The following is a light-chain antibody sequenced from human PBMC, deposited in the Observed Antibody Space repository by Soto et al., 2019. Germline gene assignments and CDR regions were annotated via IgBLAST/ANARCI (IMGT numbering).Light chain of an antibody. CDR3: SSYTSSSVV. J-gene: IGLJ2*01. CDR2: EVS. Sequence: QSVLTQPASVSGSPGQSITISCTGTSSDVGGYNYVSWYQQHPGKAPKLMIYEVSNRPSGVSNRFSGSKSGNTASLTISGLQAEDEADYYCSSYTSSSVVFGGGPQLTVL. CDR1: SSDVGGYNY. V-gene: IGLV2-14*01.